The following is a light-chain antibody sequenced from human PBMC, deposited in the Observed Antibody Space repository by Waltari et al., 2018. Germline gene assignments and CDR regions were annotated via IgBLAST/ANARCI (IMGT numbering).Light chain of an antibody. CDR1: QSVLVGSNNRLS. Sequence: DIVMTQSPASLAVSLGERATINCKSSQSVLVGSNNRLSVAWYQQKPGEPPKLLITWASTRESGVPDRFSGTGSGTDFTLTISGLQAEDMAVYYCHQFYSLPYTFGQGTKLQIK. J-gene: IGKJ2*01. V-gene: IGKV4-1*01. CDR3: HQFYSLPYT. CDR2: WAS.